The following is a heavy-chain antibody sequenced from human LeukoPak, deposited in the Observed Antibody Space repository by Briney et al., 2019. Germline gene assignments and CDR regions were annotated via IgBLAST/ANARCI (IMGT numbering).Heavy chain of an antibody. CDR3: AHSPYLLDLWNAYSSPSYYDY. Sequence: SGPTLVQPTQTLTLTFTFSGVSLSTSGVGVGWIRQPPGKALEWLSLIYWDDDKRYSPSLKSRLTITKDTSKNQVVLTMTNMDPVDTATYYCAHSPYLLDLWNAYSSPSYYDYWGQGTLVTVSS. CDR1: GVSLSTSGVG. CDR2: IYWDDDK. D-gene: IGHD3-3*01. J-gene: IGHJ4*02. V-gene: IGHV2-5*02.